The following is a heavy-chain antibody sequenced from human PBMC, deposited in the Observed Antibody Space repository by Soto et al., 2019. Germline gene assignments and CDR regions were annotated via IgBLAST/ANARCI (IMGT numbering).Heavy chain of an antibody. D-gene: IGHD3-10*01. Sequence: QVQLVQSGAEVKKPGSSVKVSCKASGGTFSRYTINWVRQAPGQGLEWMGRIIPIAAIANYTQKFQGRVTITVGKSSTTAYMELSSLRSDDTAVYYCARGSTIVRGAPSWFDPWGQGTLVTVSS. CDR2: IIPIAAIA. CDR3: ARGSTIVRGAPSWFDP. CDR1: GGTFSRYT. J-gene: IGHJ5*02. V-gene: IGHV1-69*02.